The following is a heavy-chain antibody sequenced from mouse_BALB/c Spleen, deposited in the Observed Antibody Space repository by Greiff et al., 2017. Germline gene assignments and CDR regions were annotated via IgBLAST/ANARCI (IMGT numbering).Heavy chain of an antibody. J-gene: IGHJ2*01. CDR2: IDPSDSYT. CDR3: ARSADYFDY. Sequence: QVQLQQPGAELVKPGASVKLSCKASGYTFTSYWMHWVKQRPGQGLEWIGEIDPSDSYTNYNQKFTGKATLTVDKSSSTAYMQLSSLTSEDSAVYYCARSADYFDYWGQGTTLTVSS. CDR1: GYTFTSYW. V-gene: IGHV1-69*02.